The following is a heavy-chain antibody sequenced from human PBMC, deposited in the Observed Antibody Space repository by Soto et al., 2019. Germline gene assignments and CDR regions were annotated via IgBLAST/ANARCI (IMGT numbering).Heavy chain of an antibody. CDR3: ARARSTPWSGTTRGWFDP. Sequence: DVQLVESGGGLVKPGGTLRLSCAASGFTLKNYSMTWVRQAPGKGLEWVSSISSNSNYKYYADSLKIRFTISRDNAKNTLYLHMSSQRAEDTAVYYCARARSTPWSGTTRGWFDPWGRGTLVTVAS. D-gene: IGHD1-1*01. V-gene: IGHV3-21*06. CDR2: ISSNSNYK. J-gene: IGHJ5*02. CDR1: GFTLKNYS.